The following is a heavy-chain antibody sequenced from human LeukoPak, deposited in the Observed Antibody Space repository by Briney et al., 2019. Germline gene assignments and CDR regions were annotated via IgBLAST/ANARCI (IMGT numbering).Heavy chain of an antibody. D-gene: IGHD3-16*01. CDR3: AREDLGAAYFDF. Sequence: SQTLSLTCAISGYSVSTNNVAWNWIRQSPSRGLEWLGRTYYRSKWYNDYAVSVKSRITINPDTSKNQFSLQLNSVTPDDTAIYYCAREDLGAAYFDFWGQGTLVTVSS. CDR1: GYSVSTNNVA. V-gene: IGHV6-1*01. CDR2: TYYRSKWYN. J-gene: IGHJ4*02.